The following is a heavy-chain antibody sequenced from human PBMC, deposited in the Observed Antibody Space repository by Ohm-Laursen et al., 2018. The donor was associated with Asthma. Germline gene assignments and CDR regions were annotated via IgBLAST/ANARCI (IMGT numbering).Heavy chain of an antibody. V-gene: IGHV3-11*01. CDR1: GYSFSLYS. CDR3: ARDPPVTTVTTGEYFDH. D-gene: IGHD4-17*01. Sequence: SLRLSCTASGYSFSLYSIHWIRQAPGKGLEWIAYISTSGSTMYYADSVKGRFTISRDNAKSSLYLQMNSLTAEDTAVYYCARDPPVTTVTTGEYFDHWGQGTLVTVSS. J-gene: IGHJ4*02. CDR2: ISTSGSTM.